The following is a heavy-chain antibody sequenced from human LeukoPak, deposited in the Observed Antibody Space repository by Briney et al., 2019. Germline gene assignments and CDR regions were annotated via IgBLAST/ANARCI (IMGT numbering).Heavy chain of an antibody. J-gene: IGHJ4*02. CDR1: GFTFDNFA. V-gene: IGHV3-9*01. CDR3: ANFACCHYDSESGY. CDR2: ITWNSRVK. Sequence: PGGSLRLSCAASGFTFDNFAMHWVRQAPGKGLEWVSGITWNSRVKTYTPSVKGRFTISRDNAKNSLDLQMDSLGAEDTAVYYCANFACCHYDSESGYWGQGTLVTVSS. D-gene: IGHD3-22*01.